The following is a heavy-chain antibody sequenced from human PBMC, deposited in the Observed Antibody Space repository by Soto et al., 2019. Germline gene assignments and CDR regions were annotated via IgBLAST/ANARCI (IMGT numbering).Heavy chain of an antibody. CDR3: ARAVPIQLFDY. D-gene: IGHD5-18*01. CDR1: GGSISSYY. CDR2: IYYSGST. V-gene: IGHV4-59*01. Sequence: PSETLSLTCTVSGGSISSYYWSWIRQPPGKGLEWIGYIYYSGSTNYNPSLKSRVTISVDTSKNQFSLKLSSVTAADTAVYYCARAVPIQLFDYWGQGTLVTVSS. J-gene: IGHJ4*02.